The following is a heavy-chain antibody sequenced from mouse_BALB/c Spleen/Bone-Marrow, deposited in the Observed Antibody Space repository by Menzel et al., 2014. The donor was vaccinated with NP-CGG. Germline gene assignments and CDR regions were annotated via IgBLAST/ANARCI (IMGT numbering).Heavy chain of an antibody. D-gene: IGHD1-1*01. J-gene: IGHJ2*01. Sequence: DVQLQESGGGLVRPGGSLKLSCAASGFDFSRYWMSWVRQAPGKGLEWIGEINPDSSTINYTPSLKDKFIISRDNAKNTLYLQMSKVRSEDTALYYCARLYYYGNFDYWGQGATLTVSS. CDR2: INPDSSTI. CDR3: ARLYYYGNFDY. CDR1: GFDFSRYW. V-gene: IGHV4-1*02.